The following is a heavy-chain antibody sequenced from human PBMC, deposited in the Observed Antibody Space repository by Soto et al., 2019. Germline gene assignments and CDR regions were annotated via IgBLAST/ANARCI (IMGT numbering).Heavy chain of an antibody. CDR3: ARGTSGYDYSRSGYYYYYMDV. J-gene: IGHJ6*03. V-gene: IGHV1-18*01. CDR1: GYTFTSYG. CDR2: ISAYNGNT. Sequence: QVPLVQSGAEVKKPGASVKVSCKASGYTFTSYGISWVRQAPGQGLEWMGWISAYNGNTNYAQKLQGRVTMTTGTSKSTAYTELRSLRSDDTAVYYCARGTSGYDYSRSGYYYYYMDVWGKGTTVTVSS. D-gene: IGHD5-12*01.